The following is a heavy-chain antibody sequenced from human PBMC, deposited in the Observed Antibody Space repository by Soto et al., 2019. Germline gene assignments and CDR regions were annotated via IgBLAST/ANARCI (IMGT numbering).Heavy chain of an antibody. CDR1: GGSISSGDYY. CDR3: AGMAYTSGLRFDP. D-gene: IGHD6-19*01. Sequence: PTETLSLTCTVSGGSISSGDYYWSWIRQPPGKGLEWIGYIYYSGSTYYNPSLKSRVTISVDTSKNQFSLKLSSVTAADTAVYYCAGMAYTSGLRFDPWGPGTLVTVSS. V-gene: IGHV4-30-4*01. CDR2: IYYSGST. J-gene: IGHJ5*02.